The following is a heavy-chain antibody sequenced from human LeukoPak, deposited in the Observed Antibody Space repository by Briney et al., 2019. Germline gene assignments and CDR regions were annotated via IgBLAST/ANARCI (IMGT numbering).Heavy chain of an antibody. D-gene: IGHD3-16*01. J-gene: IGHJ6*02. V-gene: IGHV3-7*03. CDR3: ARDLLYSYYYGMGV. CDR1: GFTFSSYW. Sequence: PGGSLRLSCAASGFTFSSYWMSWVRQAPGKGLEWVANIKQDGSEKYYVDSVKGRFTISRDNAKNSLYLQMNSLRAEDTAVYYCARDLLYSYYYGMGVWGQGTTVTVSS. CDR2: IKQDGSEK.